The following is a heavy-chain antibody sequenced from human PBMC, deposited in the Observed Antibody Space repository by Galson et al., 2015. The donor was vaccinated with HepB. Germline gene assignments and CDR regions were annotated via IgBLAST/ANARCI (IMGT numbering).Heavy chain of an antibody. CDR2: ISGSDGST. J-gene: IGHJ4*02. Sequence: SLRLSCAASGFMFSSYPMSWVRQAPGKGLEWVSAISGSDGSTYYADSVKGRFTISRDNSKNTLYLQMNSLRAEDTAVYYCARDRDITIFGVGADVGYWGQGTLVTVSS. CDR3: ARDRDITIFGVGADVGY. CDR1: GFMFSSYP. D-gene: IGHD3-3*01. V-gene: IGHV3-23*01.